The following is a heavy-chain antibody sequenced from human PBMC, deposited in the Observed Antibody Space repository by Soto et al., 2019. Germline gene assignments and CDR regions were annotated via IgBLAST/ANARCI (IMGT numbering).Heavy chain of an antibody. CDR3: ARDTGELPRDLDS. CDR1: GGSISSYY. V-gene: IGHV4-59*01. Sequence: SETLSLTCTVSGGSISSYYWSWIRQPPGKGLEWIGYIYYSGSTNYNPSLESRVTISVDTSKIYLSLKLRSVTAADTAVHYCARDTGELPRDLDSWGQGTMVTVS. J-gene: IGHJ4*02. CDR2: IYYSGST. D-gene: IGHD1-26*01.